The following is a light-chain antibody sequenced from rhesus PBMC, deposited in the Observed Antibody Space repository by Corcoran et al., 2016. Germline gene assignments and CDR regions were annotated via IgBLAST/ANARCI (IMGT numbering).Light chain of an antibody. CDR1: QGISTW. Sequence: DIQMTQSPSSLSASVGDRVTITCRASQGISTWLAWYQQKPGKAPKLLIYWASNLETGVPSRVIGSGAGTDFTLSSSSLQPEDIATYYCPQHDDSPWTFGQGTKVGIK. V-gene: IGKV1-69*01. CDR2: WAS. CDR3: PQHDDSPWT. J-gene: IGKJ1*01.